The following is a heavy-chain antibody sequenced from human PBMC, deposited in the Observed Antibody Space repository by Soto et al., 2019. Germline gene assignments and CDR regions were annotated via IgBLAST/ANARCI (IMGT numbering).Heavy chain of an antibody. CDR3: ARESEDLTSNFDY. V-gene: IGHV3-21*06. Sequence: VGSLRLSCAASGFTFTRYSMNWVRQAPGKGLEWVSPISSTTNYIYYGDSMKGRFTISRDNAKNSLYLEMNSLRAEDTAVYYCARESEDLTSNFDYWGQGTLVTVSS. CDR1: GFTFTRYS. CDR2: ISSTTNYI. J-gene: IGHJ4*02.